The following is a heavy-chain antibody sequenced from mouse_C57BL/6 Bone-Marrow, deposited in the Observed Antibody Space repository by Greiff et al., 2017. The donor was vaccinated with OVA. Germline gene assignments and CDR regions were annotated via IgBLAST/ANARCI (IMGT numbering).Heavy chain of an antibody. V-gene: IGHV5-6*02. CDR3: ARRGGYDRYFDV. Sequence: EVKLVESGGDLVKPGGSLKLSCAASGFTFSSYGMSWVRQTPDKRLEWVATISSGGSYTYYPDSVTGRFTISRDNAKNTLYLQMSSLKSEDTAMYYCARRGGYDRYFDVWGTGTTVTVSS. J-gene: IGHJ1*03. D-gene: IGHD2-2*01. CDR1: GFTFSSYG. CDR2: ISSGGSYT.